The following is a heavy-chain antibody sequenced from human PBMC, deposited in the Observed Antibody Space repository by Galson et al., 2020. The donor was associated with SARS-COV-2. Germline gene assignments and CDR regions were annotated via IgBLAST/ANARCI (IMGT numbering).Heavy chain of an antibody. CDR3: ASTGSLYYEFWSGPSWFDP. CDR1: GGTFSSYA. CDR2: IIPIFGTA. D-gene: IGHD3-3*01. Sequence: SVKVSCKASGGTFSSYAISWVRQAPGQGLEWMGGIIPIFGTANYAQKFQGRVTITADKSTSTAYMELSSLRSEDTAVYYCASTGSLYYEFWSGPSWFDPWGQGTLVTVSS. J-gene: IGHJ5*02. V-gene: IGHV1-69*06.